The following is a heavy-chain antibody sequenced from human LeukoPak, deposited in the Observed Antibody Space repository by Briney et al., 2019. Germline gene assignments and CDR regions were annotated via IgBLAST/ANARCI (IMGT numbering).Heavy chain of an antibody. CDR1: GFSFTAYA. D-gene: IGHD3-16*01. V-gene: IGHV3-7*01. CDR2: IHDDGRVT. J-gene: IGHJ4*02. Sequence: QTGGSLRLSCAASGFSFTAYAMSWFRQTPGKGLEWVANIHDDGRVTNYVDSVKGRFTISRDNARNSVYLQMNSLRVEDTSLYYCARGRGWVDHWGQGTLVTVSS. CDR3: ARGRGWVDH.